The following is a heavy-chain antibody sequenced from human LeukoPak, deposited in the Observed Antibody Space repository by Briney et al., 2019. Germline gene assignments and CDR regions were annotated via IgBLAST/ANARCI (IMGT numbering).Heavy chain of an antibody. J-gene: IGHJ4*02. CDR1: GFTFSGYG. Sequence: GGSLRLSCAASGFTFSGYGMNWVRQAPGKGLEWVSGIIGSGGRTYYADSVKGRFTVSRDNSKNTLFLQMNSLRAEDTAVYYCARDYADYVGYFFFDYWGQGTLVTVSS. V-gene: IGHV3-23*01. CDR3: ARDYADYVGYFFFDY. CDR2: IIGSGGRT. D-gene: IGHD4-17*01.